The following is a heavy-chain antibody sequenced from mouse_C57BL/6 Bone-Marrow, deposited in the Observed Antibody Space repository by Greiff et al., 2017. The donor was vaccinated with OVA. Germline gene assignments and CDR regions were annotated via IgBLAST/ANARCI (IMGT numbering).Heavy chain of an antibody. CDR3: ASLYDYDGLRF. CDR2: INPSTGGT. V-gene: IGHV1-42*01. CDR1: GYSFTGYY. J-gene: IGHJ3*01. D-gene: IGHD2-4*01. Sequence: EVQLQQSGPELVKPGASVKISCKASGYSFTGYYMNWVKQSPEKSLEWIGEINPSTGGTTYNQKFKAKATLTVDKSSSTAYMQLKSLTSEDSAVYYGASLYDYDGLRFWGQGTLVTVSA.